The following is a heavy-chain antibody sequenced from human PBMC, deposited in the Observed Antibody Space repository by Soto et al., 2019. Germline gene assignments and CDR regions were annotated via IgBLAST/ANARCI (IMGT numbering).Heavy chain of an antibody. Sequence: QVQLQESGPGLVKPSETLSLTCTVSGGSISSYYWSWIRQPPGKGLEWIGYIYYSGSTNYNPSLKSRVTISVDTSKNQFSLKLSSVTAADTAVYYCARAQNDFWSGYYTPRGVYYYYMDVWGKGTTVTVSS. D-gene: IGHD3-3*01. CDR3: ARAQNDFWSGYYTPRGVYYYYMDV. CDR2: IYYSGST. V-gene: IGHV4-59*01. J-gene: IGHJ6*03. CDR1: GGSISSYY.